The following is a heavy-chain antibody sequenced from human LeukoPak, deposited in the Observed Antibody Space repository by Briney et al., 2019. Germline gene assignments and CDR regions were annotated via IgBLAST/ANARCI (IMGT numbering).Heavy chain of an antibody. J-gene: IGHJ3*02. CDR2: INHSGST. Sequence: SETLSLTCAVYGGSFSGYYWSWIRQPPGKGLEWIGKINHSGSTNYNPSLKSRVTISVDTSKNQFSLKLSSVTAADTAVYYCARGRRTVAGTRNAFDIWGQGTMVTVSS. D-gene: IGHD6-19*01. CDR1: GGSFSGYY. CDR3: ARGRRTVAGTRNAFDI. V-gene: IGHV4-34*01.